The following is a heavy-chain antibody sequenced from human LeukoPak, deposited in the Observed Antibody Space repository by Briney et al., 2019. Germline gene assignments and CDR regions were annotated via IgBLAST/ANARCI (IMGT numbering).Heavy chain of an antibody. CDR3: AKDLPAAYFDY. V-gene: IGHV3-30*02. J-gene: IGHJ4*02. Sequence: GGSLRLSCAASGFTFSHNGMHWVRQAPGKGLEWMAFIENDGSDKYLADSVKGRFTISRDNSKNTLYLQMSSLRPEDTAVYCCAKDLPAAYFDYWGQGTPVTVSS. CDR2: IENDGSDK. CDR1: GFTFSHNG. D-gene: IGHD2-2*01.